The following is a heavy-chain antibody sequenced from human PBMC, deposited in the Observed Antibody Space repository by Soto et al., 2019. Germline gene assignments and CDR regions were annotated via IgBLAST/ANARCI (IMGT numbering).Heavy chain of an antibody. CDR2: ISSSGSTI. CDR1: GFTFSSYE. V-gene: IGHV3-48*03. D-gene: IGHD2-15*01. CDR3: ARGGDCSGGSCYSDAFDI. J-gene: IGHJ3*02. Sequence: EVQLVESGGGLVQPGGSLRLSCAASGFTFSSYEMNWVRQAPGKGLEWVSYISSSGSTIYYADSVKSRFTISRDNAKNSLYLQMNSLRAEDTAVYYCARGGDCSGGSCYSDAFDIWGQGTMVTVSS.